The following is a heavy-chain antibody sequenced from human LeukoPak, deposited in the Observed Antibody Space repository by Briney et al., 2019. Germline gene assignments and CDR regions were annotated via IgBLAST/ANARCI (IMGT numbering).Heavy chain of an antibody. CDR2: IIPIFGTA. CDR3: ARSVAGTGGFDY. D-gene: IGHD6-19*01. Sequence: SVKVSCKASGYTFTSYFMHWVRQAPGQGLEWMGGIIPIFGTANYPQKFQGRVTITTDESTTTAYMELSSLRSEDTAVYYCARSVAGTGGFDYWGQGTLVTVSS. V-gene: IGHV1-69*05. J-gene: IGHJ4*02. CDR1: GYTFTSYF.